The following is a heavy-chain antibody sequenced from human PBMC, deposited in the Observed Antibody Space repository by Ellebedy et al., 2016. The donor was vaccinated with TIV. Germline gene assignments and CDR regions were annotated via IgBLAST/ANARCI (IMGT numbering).Heavy chain of an antibody. Sequence: GESLKISXAASGFSFSNYWIHWVRQAPGKGLVWVSIINTDGTAKRYADSVKGRFTISRDNAKNTLYLQMNSLRADDTAVYYCARDRSMTPDSWGQGSLVTVS. V-gene: IGHV3-74*01. J-gene: IGHJ4*02. CDR2: INTDGTAK. CDR1: GFSFSNYW. CDR3: ARDRSMTPDS. D-gene: IGHD2/OR15-2a*01.